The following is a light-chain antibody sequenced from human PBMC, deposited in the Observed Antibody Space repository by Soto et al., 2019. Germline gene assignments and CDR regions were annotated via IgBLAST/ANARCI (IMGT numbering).Light chain of an antibody. V-gene: IGLV3-21*02. CDR1: NIGSKS. CDR3: QLWDSSSDHWV. Sequence: SYELTQPPSVSVAPGQTARITCGGNNIGSKSVHWYQQKPGQAPLLVVYADSDRPSGIPERFSGSNSGNTATLTISRVEAGDEADYYCQLWDSSSDHWVFGGGTKLTVL. J-gene: IGLJ3*02. CDR2: ADS.